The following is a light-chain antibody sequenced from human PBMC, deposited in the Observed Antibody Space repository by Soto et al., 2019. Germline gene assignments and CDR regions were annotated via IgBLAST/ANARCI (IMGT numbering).Light chain of an antibody. CDR2: GAS. CDR1: QSVGTN. J-gene: IGKJ2*03. Sequence: EIVVTQSPATLSVSPGERATLSCRASQSVGTNLAWYQQKPGQAPRLLIYGASTRATGIPARFSGSGSGTEFTLTISSLQPEDFATYYCQQYNAYYSFGQGTKVDIK. CDR3: QQYNAYYS. V-gene: IGKV3-15*01.